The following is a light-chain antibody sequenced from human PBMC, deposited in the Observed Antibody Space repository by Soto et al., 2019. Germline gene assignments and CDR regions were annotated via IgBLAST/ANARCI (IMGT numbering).Light chain of an antibody. CDR3: QTWGTGIAV. Sequence: HLVLTQSPSASASLGASVNFTCTLSSGHSSYGIAWHQQQPEKGPRYLMKVNSDGSHRKGDGIPDRFSGSSSGAERYLTISSLQSEDEADYYCQTWGTGIAVFGGGTKLTVL. V-gene: IGLV4-69*01. J-gene: IGLJ2*01. CDR1: SGHSSYG. CDR2: VNSDGSH.